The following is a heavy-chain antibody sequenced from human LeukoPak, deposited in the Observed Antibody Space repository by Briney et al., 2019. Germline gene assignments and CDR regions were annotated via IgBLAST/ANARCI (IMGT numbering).Heavy chain of an antibody. Sequence: GGSLRLSCAVSGFTFSSYWMHWVRKAPGKGLVWVSRINRDGSSTSYADSVKRRFTISRDNTKNTLHLQMNSLRAEDTAVYYCARLLTGDWVDYYYMDVWGKGTTVTVSS. D-gene: IGHD7-27*01. V-gene: IGHV3-74*01. J-gene: IGHJ6*03. CDR1: GFTFSSYW. CDR2: INRDGSST. CDR3: ARLLTGDWVDYYYMDV.